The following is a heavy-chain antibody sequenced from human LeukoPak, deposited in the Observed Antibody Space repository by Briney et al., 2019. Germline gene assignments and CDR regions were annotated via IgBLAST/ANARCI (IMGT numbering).Heavy chain of an antibody. CDR3: ARGYLA. D-gene: IGHD1-26*01. CDR1: GGSISSGSYY. V-gene: IGHV4-61*02. J-gene: IGHJ5*02. CDR2: IYTSGST. Sequence: PSQTLSLTCTVSGGSISSGSYYWSWIRQPAGEGREWIGRIYTSGSTNYNPSLKSRVTISVDTSKNQFSLKLSSVTAADTAVYYCARGYLAWGQGTLVTVSS.